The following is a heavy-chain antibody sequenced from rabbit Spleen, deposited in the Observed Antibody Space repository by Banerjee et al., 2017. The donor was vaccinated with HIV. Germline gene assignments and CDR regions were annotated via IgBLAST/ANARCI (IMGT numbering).Heavy chain of an antibody. CDR2: IDPVFGIT. Sequence: QSLEESGGDLVKPGASLTLTCTASGFSFSSSDYMCWVRQAPGKGLEWIGYIDPVFGITYYANWVNGRFSISRENAQNTVFLQMTSLTAADTATYFCARAGLGDYATALNLWGPGTLVTVS. D-gene: IGHD2-1*01. J-gene: IGHJ4*01. CDR1: GFSFSSSDY. V-gene: IGHV1S40*01. CDR3: ARAGLGDYATALNL.